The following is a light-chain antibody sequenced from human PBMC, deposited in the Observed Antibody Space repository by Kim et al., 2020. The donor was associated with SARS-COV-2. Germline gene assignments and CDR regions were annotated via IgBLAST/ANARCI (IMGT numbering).Light chain of an antibody. J-gene: IGKJ4*01. CDR1: QSLVHTDGNIY. CDR3: MQDTPRIM. V-gene: IGKV2-30*02. Sequence: IVMTQSPLSLPVTLGQPASISCRSSQSLVHTDGNIYLSWFHQRPGQSPRRLIYKVSTRDSGVPDRFSGSGSGTDFTLQISRVETDDVGGYYCMQDTPRIMIGGGTK. CDR2: KVS.